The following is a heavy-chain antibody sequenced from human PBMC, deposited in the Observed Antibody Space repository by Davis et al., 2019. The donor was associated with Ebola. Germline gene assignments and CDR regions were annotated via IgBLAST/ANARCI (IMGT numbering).Heavy chain of an antibody. CDR1: GFTVSSNY. CDR2: IYSGDST. CDR3: ARDKRDGSGGSCYADAFDI. J-gene: IGHJ3*02. Sequence: GESLKISCAASGFTVSSNYMSWVRQAPGKGLEWVSVIYSGDSTYYADSVKGRFTISRDNSKNTLYLQMNSLRVEDTAVYYCARDKRDGSGGSCYADAFDIWGQGTMVTVSS. V-gene: IGHV3-66*02. D-gene: IGHD2-15*01.